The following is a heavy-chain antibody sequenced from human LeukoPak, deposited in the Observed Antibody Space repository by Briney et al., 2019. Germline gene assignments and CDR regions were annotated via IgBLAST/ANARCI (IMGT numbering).Heavy chain of an antibody. D-gene: IGHD2-2*01. V-gene: IGHV1-18*01. CDR3: ARVNDIVVVPAYSP. CDR2: ISAYNGNT. J-gene: IGHJ5*02. Sequence: GASVKVSCKASGHTFTSYGISWVRQAPGQGLEWMGWISAYNGNTNYAQKLQGRVTMTTDTSTSTAYMELRSLRSDDTAVYYCARVNDIVVVPAYSPWGQGTLVTVSS. CDR1: GHTFTSYG.